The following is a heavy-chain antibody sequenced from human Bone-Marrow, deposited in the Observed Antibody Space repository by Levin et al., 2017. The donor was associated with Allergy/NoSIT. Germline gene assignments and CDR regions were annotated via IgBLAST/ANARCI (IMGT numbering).Heavy chain of an antibody. Sequence: PGGSLRLSCAASGFTFSSYDMHWVRQATGRGLEWVSAIGTAADSYYSGSVKGRFTVSRDNAKNSFYLQMNSLRAGDTAVYYCARVAFPRYCTSTSCSDSGYYVDYWGQGTLVTVSS. D-gene: IGHD2-2*01. CDR3: ARVAFPRYCTSTSCSDSGYYVDY. CDR2: IGTAADS. CDR1: GFTFSSYD. J-gene: IGHJ4*02. V-gene: IGHV3-13*04.